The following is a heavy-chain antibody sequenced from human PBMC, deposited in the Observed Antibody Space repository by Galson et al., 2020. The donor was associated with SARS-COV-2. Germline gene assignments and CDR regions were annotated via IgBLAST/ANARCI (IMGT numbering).Heavy chain of an antibody. V-gene: IGHV1-2*02. J-gene: IGHJ4*02. Sequence: SATVSYPASGYTSTGHYMHWVRQTPGQGLEWTGWTNPNSRGPHYAPKFQGRVTMTRDTSISTAYMDLSRLRSDDTAVYYCARDREKSAASTCDYWGQGTLVTVSS. D-gene: IGHD6-13*01. CDR3: ARDREKSAASTCDY. CDR1: GYTSTGHY. CDR2: TNPNSRGP.